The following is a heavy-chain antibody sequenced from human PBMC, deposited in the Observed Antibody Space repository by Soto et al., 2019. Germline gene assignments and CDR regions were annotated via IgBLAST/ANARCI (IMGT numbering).Heavy chain of an antibody. Sequence: GGSLRLSCAASGFTFSSYEMNWVRQAPGKGLEWVSYISSSGSTIYYADSVKGRFTISRDNAKNSLYLQMNSLRAEDTAVYYCAKGYSGYDWEGAYYYYGMDVWGQGTTVTVSS. V-gene: IGHV3-48*03. J-gene: IGHJ6*02. CDR1: GFTFSSYE. CDR2: ISSSGSTI. D-gene: IGHD5-12*01. CDR3: AKGYSGYDWEGAYYYYGMDV.